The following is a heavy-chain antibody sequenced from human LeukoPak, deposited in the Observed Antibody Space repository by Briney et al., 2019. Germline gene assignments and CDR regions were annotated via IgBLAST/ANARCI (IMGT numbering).Heavy chain of an antibody. CDR1: GFTFSSYE. CDR3: ARGAAGGMYNWFDP. Sequence: GGSPRLSCAASGFTFSSYEMNWVRQAPGKGLEWVSYMSSRGSIIFYADSVKGRFTISRDNAKNSLYLQMDSLRVEDTAVYYCARGAAGGMYNWFDPWGQGTLVTVSS. D-gene: IGHD6-13*01. J-gene: IGHJ5*02. V-gene: IGHV3-48*03. CDR2: MSSRGSII.